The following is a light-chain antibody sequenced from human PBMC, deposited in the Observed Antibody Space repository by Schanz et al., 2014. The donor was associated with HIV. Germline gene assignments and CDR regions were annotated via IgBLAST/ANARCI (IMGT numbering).Light chain of an antibody. CDR1: SGDVGRYDY. CDR3: SSYTSTNTVI. CDR2: DVT. J-gene: IGLJ2*01. V-gene: IGLV2-14*03. Sequence: QSALTQPASVSGSPGQSITISCTGTSGDVGRYDYLSWYQQHPGQAPKLLIYDVTYRPSGISNRFSGSKSGNTASLTISGLQAEDEADYYCSSYTSTNTVIFGGGTKLTVL.